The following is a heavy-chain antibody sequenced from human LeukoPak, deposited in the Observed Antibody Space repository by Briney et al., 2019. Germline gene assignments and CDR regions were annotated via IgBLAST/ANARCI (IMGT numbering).Heavy chain of an antibody. CDR3: AKDIAAAGTGDFDY. D-gene: IGHD6-13*01. V-gene: IGHV3-9*01. J-gene: IGHJ4*02. CDR1: GFTFDDYA. CDR2: ISWNSGSI. Sequence: GRYLRRSCAASGFTFDDYAMHWVRQAPGKGLEWVSGISWNSGSIGYADSVKGRFTISRDNAKNSLYLQMNSLRAEDTALYYCAKDIAAAGTGDFDYWGQGTLVTVSS.